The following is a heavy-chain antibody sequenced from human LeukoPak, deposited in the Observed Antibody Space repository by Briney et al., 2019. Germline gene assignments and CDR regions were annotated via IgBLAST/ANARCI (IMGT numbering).Heavy chain of an antibody. V-gene: IGHV3-73*01. D-gene: IGHD3-10*01. J-gene: IGHJ4*02. Sequence: GGSLKLSCAASGFTFSGSAMHWVRQASGKGLEWVGRIRSKANSYATAYAASVKGRFTISRDDSKNTAYLQMNSLKTEDTAVYYCTRLWFGELPTDYWGQGTLVTVSS. CDR3: TRLWFGELPTDY. CDR1: GFTFSGSA. CDR2: IRSKANSYAT.